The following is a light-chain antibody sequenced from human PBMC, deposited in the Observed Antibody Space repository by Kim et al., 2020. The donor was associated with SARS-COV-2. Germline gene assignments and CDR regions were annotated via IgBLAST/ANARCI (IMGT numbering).Light chain of an antibody. CDR1: QNINRW. V-gene: IGKV1-5*03. J-gene: IGKJ1*01. Sequence: DIQMTQSPSTLSASVGDRVTITCRASQNINRWLAWYQQKPGKAPKVLIYRASYLDTGVPSRFSGSGSETEFTLTISSLQPDDFATYYCQQYDMSPWTFGQGTKVDIK. CDR2: RAS. CDR3: QQYDMSPWT.